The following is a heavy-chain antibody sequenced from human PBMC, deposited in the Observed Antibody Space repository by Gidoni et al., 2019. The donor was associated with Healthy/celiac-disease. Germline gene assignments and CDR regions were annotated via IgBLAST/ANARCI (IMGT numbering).Heavy chain of an antibody. CDR3: ARGKWRYYGSGSYYISNWFDP. Sequence: QVQLVQSGAEVKKPGSSVTVSCKASGGTFSSSAISWVRQAPGQGLEWMGGIIPIFGTANYAQKFQGRVTITADESTSTAYMELSSLRSEDTAVYYCARGKWRYYGSGSYYISNWFDPWGQGTLVTVSS. V-gene: IGHV1-69*01. CDR2: IIPIFGTA. CDR1: GGTFSSSA. D-gene: IGHD3-10*01. J-gene: IGHJ5*02.